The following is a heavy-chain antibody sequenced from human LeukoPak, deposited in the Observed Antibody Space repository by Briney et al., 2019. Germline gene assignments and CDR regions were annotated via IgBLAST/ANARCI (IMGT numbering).Heavy chain of an antibody. CDR3: ARAGLWDYSDSSGYHNGAFDI. CDR2: INPNRGGT. D-gene: IGHD3-22*01. CDR1: GSTFTDYY. J-gene: IGHJ3*02. Sequence: GASVKVSCKASGSTFTDYYMHWVRQAPGQGREWMVWINPNRGGTNFAQKFQGRVTVTRDTSISTAYMELNRLRSDDTAVYYCARAGLWDYSDSSGYHNGAFDIWGQGTMVTVSS. V-gene: IGHV1-2*02.